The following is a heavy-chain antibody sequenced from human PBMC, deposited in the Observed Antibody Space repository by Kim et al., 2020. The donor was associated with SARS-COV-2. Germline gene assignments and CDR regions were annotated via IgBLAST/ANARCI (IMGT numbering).Heavy chain of an antibody. CDR2: ISSSSTI. D-gene: IGHD3-22*01. Sequence: GGSLRLSCAASGFTFSSYSMNWVRQAPGKGLEWVSYISSSSTIYYADSVKGRFTISRDNAKNSLYLQMNSLRAEDTAVYYCARVFYYDSSGPFFFDYWG. CDR3: ARVFYYDSSGPFFFDY. J-gene: IGHJ4*01. V-gene: IGHV3-48*04. CDR1: GFTFSSYS.